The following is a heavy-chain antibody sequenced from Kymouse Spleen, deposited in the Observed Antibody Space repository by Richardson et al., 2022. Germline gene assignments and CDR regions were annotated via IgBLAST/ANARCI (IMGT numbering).Heavy chain of an antibody. V-gene: IGHV3-15*01. CDR3: TTPPFGVVIPLYYGMDV. D-gene: IGHD3-3*01. CDR1: GFTFSNAW. J-gene: IGHJ6*02. Sequence: EVQLVESGGGLVKPGGSLRLSCAASGFTFSNAWMSWVRQAPGKGLEWVGRIKSKTDGGTTDYAAPVKGRFTISRDDSKNTLYLQMNSLKTEDTAVYYCTTPPFGVVIPLYYGMDVWGQGTTVTVSS. CDR2: IKSKTDGGTT.